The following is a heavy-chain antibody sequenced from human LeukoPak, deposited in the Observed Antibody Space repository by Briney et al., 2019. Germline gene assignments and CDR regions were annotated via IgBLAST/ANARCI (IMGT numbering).Heavy chain of an antibody. D-gene: IGHD4-17*01. Sequence: ASVKVSCKASGGTFSSYAISWVRQAPGQGLEWMGGIIPIFGTANYAQKFQGRVTITADESTSTAYMELSSLRSEDTAVYYCARNTRLGYGDYSADYWGQGTLVTVSS. CDR3: ARNTRLGYGDYSADY. V-gene: IGHV1-69*13. J-gene: IGHJ4*02. CDR1: GGTFSSYA. CDR2: IIPIFGTA.